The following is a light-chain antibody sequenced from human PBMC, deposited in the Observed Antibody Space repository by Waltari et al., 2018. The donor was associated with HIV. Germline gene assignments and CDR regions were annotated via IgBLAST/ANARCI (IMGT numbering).Light chain of an antibody. CDR2: AAS. J-gene: IGKJ4*01. CDR1: QSISNY. CDR3: QQCLSFPPT. V-gene: IGKV1-39*01. Sequence: DIQMTQSPSALSASVGDRVTITCRASQSISNYLNWYQQIPGKVPKLIYAASKLQSGVPSRFSGSGSGTDFTLTISSLQAADYATYYCQQCLSFPPTFGGGTKVEI.